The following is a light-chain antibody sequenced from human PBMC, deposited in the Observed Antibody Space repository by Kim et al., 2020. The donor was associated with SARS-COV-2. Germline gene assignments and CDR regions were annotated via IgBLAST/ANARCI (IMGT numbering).Light chain of an antibody. CDR1: QSITNSY. CDR2: GTS. V-gene: IGKV3-20*01. J-gene: IGKJ2*01. CDR3: QQYGSSPYT. Sequence: LSPGESATLSCRASQSITNSYLAWYQQRPGQAPRLLLYGTSHRATGIPDRFSGSGSGTDFTLTISRLEPEDFAVYYCQQYGSSPYTFGQGTKLEI.